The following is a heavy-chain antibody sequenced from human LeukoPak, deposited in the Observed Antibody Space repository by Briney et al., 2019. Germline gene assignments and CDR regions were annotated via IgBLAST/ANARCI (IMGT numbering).Heavy chain of an antibody. CDR3: ARSSGWYWQGPVRLDFDY. D-gene: IGHD6-19*01. J-gene: IGHJ4*02. CDR1: GGSFSGYY. Sequence: PSETLSLTCAVYGGSFSGYYWSWLRQPPGKGLEWIGEINHSGSTNYNPSLKSRVTISVDTSKNQFSLKLSSVAAADTAVYYCARSSGWYWQGPVRLDFDYWGQGTLVTVSS. CDR2: INHSGST. V-gene: IGHV4-34*01.